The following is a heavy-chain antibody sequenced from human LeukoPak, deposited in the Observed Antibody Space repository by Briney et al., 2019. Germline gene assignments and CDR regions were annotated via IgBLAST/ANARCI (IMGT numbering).Heavy chain of an antibody. CDR3: AKDRVRRIQLWLPDY. J-gene: IGHJ4*02. Sequence: PGGSLRLSCAASGFTFSSYGMHWVRQAPGKGLEWVAVISYDGSNKYYADSVKGRFTISRDNSKNTLYLQMNSLRAEDAAVYYCAKDRVRRIQLWLPDYWGQGTLVTVSS. D-gene: IGHD5-18*01. V-gene: IGHV3-30*18. CDR2: ISYDGSNK. CDR1: GFTFSSYG.